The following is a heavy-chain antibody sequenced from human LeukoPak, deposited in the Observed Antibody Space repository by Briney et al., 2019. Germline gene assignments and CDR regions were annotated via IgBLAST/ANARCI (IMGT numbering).Heavy chain of an antibody. CDR2: IKPSGGST. V-gene: IGHV1-46*01. CDR1: GYMFTSYY. Sequence: ASVKVSCKASGYMFTSYYVHWMRQAPGQGLEWMGIIKPSGGSTDYAQKFQGRVTMTRDTSTSTVYMELSSLRSEDTAVYYCARDRAETVVVAACYFDYWGQGTLVTVSS. D-gene: IGHD2-2*01. CDR3: ARDRAETVVVAACYFDY. J-gene: IGHJ4*02.